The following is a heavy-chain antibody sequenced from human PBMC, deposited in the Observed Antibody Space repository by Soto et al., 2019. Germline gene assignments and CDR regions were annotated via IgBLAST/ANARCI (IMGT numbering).Heavy chain of an antibody. Sequence: ASVKVSCKASGYTFTGYYMHWVRQAPGQGLEWMGWINPNSGGTNYAQKFQGWVTMTRDTSISTAYMELSRLRSDDTAVYYCAREVAIFGVVTYDYWGQGTLVTVSS. CDR3: AREVAIFGVVTYDY. CDR2: INPNSGGT. CDR1: GYTFTGYY. D-gene: IGHD3-3*01. V-gene: IGHV1-2*04. J-gene: IGHJ4*02.